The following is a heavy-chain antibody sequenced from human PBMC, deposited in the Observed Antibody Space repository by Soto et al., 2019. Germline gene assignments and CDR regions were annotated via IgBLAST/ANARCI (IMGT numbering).Heavy chain of an antibody. CDR2: IYYSGST. Sequence: SETLSLTCTVSGGSISRYYWSWIRQPPGKGLEWIGCIYYSGSTNYNPSLKSRVTISVDTSKNQFSLKLSSVTAADTAVYYCARRYGYSLDYWGQGTLVTVS. D-gene: IGHD1-1*01. CDR1: GGSISRYY. V-gene: IGHV4-59*08. CDR3: ARRYGYSLDY. J-gene: IGHJ4*02.